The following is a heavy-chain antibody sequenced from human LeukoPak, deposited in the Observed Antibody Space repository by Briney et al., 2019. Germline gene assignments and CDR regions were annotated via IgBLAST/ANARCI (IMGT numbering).Heavy chain of an antibody. J-gene: IGHJ4*02. CDR1: GFTFSSYE. V-gene: IGHV3-48*03. CDR2: VSSSGSTI. Sequence: GGSLRLSCAASGFTFSSYEMNWVRQAPGKGLEWVSYVSSSGSTIYYADSVKGRFTISRDNAKNSLYLQMNSLRAEDTAVYYCARGRLPYGHGPEALDYWGQGTLVTVSS. CDR3: ARGRLPYGHGPEALDY. D-gene: IGHD1-1*01.